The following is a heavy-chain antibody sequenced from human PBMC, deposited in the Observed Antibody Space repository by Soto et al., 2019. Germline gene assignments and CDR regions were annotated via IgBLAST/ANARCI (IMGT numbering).Heavy chain of an antibody. CDR3: ARGGGTDIAYGIDV. Sequence: SETLSLTCAVSGGSISSINWWSWVRQPPGKGLKWIGGIYHSGSTTYNPSLKSRVTISVDKSKNQFSLKLKSVTAADTAIYYCARGGGTDIAYGIDVWCQGTTVTVSS. CDR1: GGSISSINW. CDR2: IYHSGST. D-gene: IGHD5-12*01. J-gene: IGHJ6*02. V-gene: IGHV4-4*02.